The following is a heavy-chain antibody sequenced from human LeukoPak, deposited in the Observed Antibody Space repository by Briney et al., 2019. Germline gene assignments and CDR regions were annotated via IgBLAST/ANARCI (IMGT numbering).Heavy chain of an antibody. D-gene: IGHD2-15*01. J-gene: IGHJ6*02. CDR2: INSDGRSA. Sequence: PGGSLRLSCAASGFTFSSYWMHWVRQASGKGLVWVSRINSDGRSASYADSVKGRFTISRDNAKNTLYLQMNSLRAEDTAVYYCARARGSGYCSGGSCYLVDYYYGMDVWGQGTTVTVSS. CDR3: ARARGSGYCSGGSCYLVDYYYGMDV. CDR1: GFTFSSYW. V-gene: IGHV3-74*01.